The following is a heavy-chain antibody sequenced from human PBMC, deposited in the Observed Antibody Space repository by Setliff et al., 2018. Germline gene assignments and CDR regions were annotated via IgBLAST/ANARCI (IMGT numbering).Heavy chain of an antibody. Sequence: ASVKVSCKASGYIFTTYGFNWVGQAPGQGLEWMGMISTYTGKTTYAQKFQGRVTMTTDTSTGTGYMELRSLRSDDTAVYFCARFGGSCSSSSCYASDLWGQGTRVNV. CDR2: ISTYTGKT. CDR1: GYIFTTYG. V-gene: IGHV1-18*01. CDR3: ARFGGSCSSSSCYASDL. D-gene: IGHD2-2*01. J-gene: IGHJ3*01.